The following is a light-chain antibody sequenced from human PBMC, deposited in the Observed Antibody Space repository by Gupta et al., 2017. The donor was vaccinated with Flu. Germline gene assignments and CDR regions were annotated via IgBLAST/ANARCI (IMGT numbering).Light chain of an antibody. CDR3: SSYRTSNTLV. CDR1: NSDVGDYNY. V-gene: IGLV2-14*01. J-gene: IGLJ3*02. CDR2: EVR. Sequence: SALPQPASVSGSPALSITISCTGTNSDVGDYNYVSWYQQHPGKAPRVIIDEVRHRPSGVSDRFSASKSGNTASLTISGHQDEDEADYYCSSYRTSNTLVFGGGTKLTVL.